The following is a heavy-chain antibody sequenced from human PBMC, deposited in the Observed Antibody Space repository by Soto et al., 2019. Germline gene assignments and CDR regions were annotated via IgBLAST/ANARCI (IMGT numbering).Heavy chain of an antibody. J-gene: IGHJ4*02. Sequence: QVQLVQSGAEVKKPGASVKVSCKASGYTFTSYGISWVRQAPGQGLEWMGWISAYNGNTNYAQKLQGRVTMTTDTSTSTAYMELKSLRYDDTAVYYCARDTAYDSGYDPPFDYWGQGTPVTVSS. V-gene: IGHV1-18*01. CDR3: ARDTAYDSGYDPPFDY. CDR1: GYTFTSYG. CDR2: ISAYNGNT. D-gene: IGHD5-12*01.